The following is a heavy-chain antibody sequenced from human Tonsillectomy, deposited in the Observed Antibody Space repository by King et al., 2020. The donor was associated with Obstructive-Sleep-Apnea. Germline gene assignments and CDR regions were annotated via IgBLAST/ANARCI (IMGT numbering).Heavy chain of an antibody. CDR1: GFTFSTYS. D-gene: IGHD6-6*01. CDR2: ISSGSSYK. Sequence: VQLVESGGGLVKPGGSLRLSCAASGFTFSTYSMDWVRQAPGKGLEWVSSISSGSSYKYYADSVKGRFTIYIDNAKNSMYLQMNSLRAEDTAVYYCARTIQDSGSWHYDGGMEVWGQGTTVTVSS. V-gene: IGHV3-21*01. CDR3: ARTIQDSGSWHYDGGMEV. J-gene: IGHJ6*02.